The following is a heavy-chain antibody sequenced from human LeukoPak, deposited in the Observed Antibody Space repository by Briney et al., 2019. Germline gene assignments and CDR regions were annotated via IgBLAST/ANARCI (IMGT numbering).Heavy chain of an antibody. J-gene: IGHJ6*03. D-gene: IGHD1-14*01. CDR3: AKNLRGHNRMGYCMDV. Sequence: GGSLRLSCAASGFTFDDYTMHWVRQAPGKGLEWASLISWDGGSTYYADSVKGRFIISRDNSKNSLYLQMNSLRTEDTALYYCAKNLRGHNRMGYCMDVWGKGPRSPSP. CDR1: GFTFDDYT. CDR2: ISWDGGST. V-gene: IGHV3-43*01.